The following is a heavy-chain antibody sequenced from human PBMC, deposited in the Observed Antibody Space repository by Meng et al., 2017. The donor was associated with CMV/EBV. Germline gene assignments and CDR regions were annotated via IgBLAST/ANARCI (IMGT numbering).Heavy chain of an antibody. J-gene: IGHJ5*02. D-gene: IGHD2-2*01. V-gene: IGHV4-59*01. Sequence: GSLRLSCTVSGGSISSYYWSWIRQPPGKGLEWIGYIYYSGSTNYNPSLKSRVTISVDTSKNQFSLKLSSVTAAATAVYYCAREWFYRSSTSCGGFDPWGQGTLVTVSS. CDR2: IYYSGST. CDR3: AREWFYRSSTSCGGFDP. CDR1: GGSISSYY.